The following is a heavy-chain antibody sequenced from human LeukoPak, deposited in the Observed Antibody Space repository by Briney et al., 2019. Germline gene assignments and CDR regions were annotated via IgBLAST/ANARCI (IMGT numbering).Heavy chain of an antibody. J-gene: IGHJ3*02. CDR1: GGSISSSSYY. D-gene: IGHD1-26*01. V-gene: IGHV4-61*05. Sequence: SETLSLTCTVSGGSISSSSYYWGWIRQPPGKGLEWIGYIYYSGSTNYNPSLKSRVTISVDTSKNQFSLKLSSVTAADTAVYYCARLPKVYESYGDAFDIWGQGTMVTVSS. CDR3: ARLPKVYESYGDAFDI. CDR2: IYYSGST.